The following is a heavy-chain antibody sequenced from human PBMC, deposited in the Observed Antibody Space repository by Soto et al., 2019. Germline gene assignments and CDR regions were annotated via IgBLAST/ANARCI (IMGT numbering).Heavy chain of an antibody. CDR2: IIPTFGTA. Sequence: SVKVSCKASGGTFSSYAISWVRQAPGQGLEWMGGIIPTFGTANYAQKFQGRVTITADESTSTAYMELSSLRSEDTAVYYCARDQSKYYYYYYGMDVWGQGTTVTVSS. J-gene: IGHJ6*02. CDR1: GGTFSSYA. V-gene: IGHV1-69*13. CDR3: ARDQSKYYYYYYGMDV.